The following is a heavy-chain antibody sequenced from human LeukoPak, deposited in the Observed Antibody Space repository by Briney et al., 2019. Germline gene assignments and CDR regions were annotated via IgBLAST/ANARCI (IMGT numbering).Heavy chain of an antibody. D-gene: IGHD2-2*01. CDR3: ARVAFVGPAAIYPPDY. J-gene: IGHJ4*02. CDR2: IYYSGST. Sequence: PSGTLSLTCTVSGGSISSYYWSWIRQPPGKGLEWIGYIYYSGSTNYNPSLKSRVTISVDTSKNQFSLKLSSVTAADTAVYYCARVAFVGPAAIYPPDYWGQGTLVTVSS. V-gene: IGHV4-59*01. CDR1: GGSISSYY.